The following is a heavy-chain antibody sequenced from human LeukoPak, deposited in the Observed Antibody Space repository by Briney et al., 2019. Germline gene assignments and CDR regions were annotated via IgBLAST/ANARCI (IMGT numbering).Heavy chain of an antibody. Sequence: ASVKVSCKVSGYTLTELSMHWVRQAPGKGLEGMGGFDPEDGETIYAQKFQDRVTMTEDTSTDIAYMELSSLRSEDTAVYYCATDLGELLGRSYLDPWGQGTLVTVSS. D-gene: IGHD3-10*01. J-gene: IGHJ5*02. CDR2: FDPEDGET. CDR3: ATDLGELLGRSYLDP. V-gene: IGHV1-24*01. CDR1: GYTLTELS.